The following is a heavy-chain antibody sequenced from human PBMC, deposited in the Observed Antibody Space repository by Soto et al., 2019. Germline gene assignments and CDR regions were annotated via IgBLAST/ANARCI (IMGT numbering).Heavy chain of an antibody. V-gene: IGHV1-2*02. J-gene: IGHJ6*02. D-gene: IGHD2-15*01. Sequence: ASVKVSCKASGYTFTGYYMHWVRQAPGQGLEWMGWINPNSGGTNYAQKFQGRVTMTRDTSISTAYMELSRLRSDDTAVYYCARVGVVVYYCYGMDVWGQGTTVTVSS. CDR1: GYTFTGYY. CDR2: INPNSGGT. CDR3: ARVGVVVYYCYGMDV.